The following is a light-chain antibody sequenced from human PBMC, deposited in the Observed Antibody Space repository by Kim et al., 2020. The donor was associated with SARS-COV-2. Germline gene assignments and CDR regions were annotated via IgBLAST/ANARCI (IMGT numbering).Light chain of an antibody. CDR1: SGHRTYA. CDR2: LDRDGSH. V-gene: IGLV4-69*01. Sequence: ASVKLTSTLSSGHRTYAIAWHQHQTEKGPRFLMKLDRDGSHIKGDGVPDRFSGSSSGAERYLTISSLQSEDEADYYCQTWDTGIRVFGGGTQLTVL. J-gene: IGLJ3*02. CDR3: QTWDTGIRV.